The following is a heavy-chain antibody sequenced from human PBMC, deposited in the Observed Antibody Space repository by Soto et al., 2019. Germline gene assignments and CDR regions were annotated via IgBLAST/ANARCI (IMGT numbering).Heavy chain of an antibody. D-gene: IGHD3-9*01. V-gene: IGHV3-30*18. CDR3: AKKSTNKYDTFRFDP. CDR2: ISYDGSNK. Sequence: PGGSLRLSCAASGFTSSSYGMHWVRQAPGKGLEWVAVISYDGSNKYYADSVKGRFTISRDNSKNTLYLQMNSLRAEDTAVYYCAKKSTNKYDTFRFDPWGQGTLVTVSS. J-gene: IGHJ5*02. CDR1: GFTSSSYG.